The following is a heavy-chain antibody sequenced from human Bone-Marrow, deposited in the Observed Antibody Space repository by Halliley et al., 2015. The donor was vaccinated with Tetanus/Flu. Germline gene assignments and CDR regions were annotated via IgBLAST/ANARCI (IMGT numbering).Heavy chain of an antibody. D-gene: IGHD1-26*01. J-gene: IGHJ5*02. Sequence: LRLSCTVSGGSISSDGYYWSWIRQHPGEGLEWIGYISYSGRTQYNPSLKSRVTISADTSKSQFSLRVSSMTAADTAVYYCARQPTYSGSYGWFDPWGQGTLVTVSS. CDR1: GGSISSDGYY. CDR3: ARQPTYSGSYGWFDP. CDR2: ISYSGRT. V-gene: IGHV4-31*03.